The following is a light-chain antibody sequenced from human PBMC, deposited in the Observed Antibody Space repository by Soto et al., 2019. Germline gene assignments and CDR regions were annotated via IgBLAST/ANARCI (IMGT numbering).Light chain of an antibody. CDR1: QSISSW. J-gene: IGKJ1*01. CDR2: KAS. Sequence: DIQMTQSPSTLSASVGDRVTITCRASQSISSWLAWYQQKPGKAPKLLIYKASSLESGVPSRFSGSGSGTESTLTISSLQPDDFAVYHCHQYCSSVRAFGQGTKLEIK. V-gene: IGKV1-5*03. CDR3: HQYCSSVRA.